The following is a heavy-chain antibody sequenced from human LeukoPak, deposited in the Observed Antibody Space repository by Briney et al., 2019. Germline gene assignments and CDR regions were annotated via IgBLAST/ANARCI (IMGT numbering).Heavy chain of an antibody. V-gene: IGHV3-7*01. CDR2: IKQDGSEK. Sequence: GGSLRLSCAASGFTFRSYWMSWVRQAPGKGLEWVANIKQDGSEKFYVDSVKGRFTISRDNAKNSLFLQMGSLRVEDTAVYYCARESTAGYNSSWYGFRNWGQGTLVSVSS. J-gene: IGHJ1*01. CDR1: GFTFRSYW. D-gene: IGHD6-13*01. CDR3: ARESTAGYNSSWYGFRN.